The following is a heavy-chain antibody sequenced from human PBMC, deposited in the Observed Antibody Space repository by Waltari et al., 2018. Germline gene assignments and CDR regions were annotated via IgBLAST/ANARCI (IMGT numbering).Heavy chain of an antibody. J-gene: IGHJ5*02. D-gene: IGHD3-3*01. CDR3: ALAYYDFWSGRRYNWFDP. Sequence: QVQLQESGPGLVKPSETLSLTCTVSGYSISRGYYWGWIRQPPGKGLEWIGSIYHRGSTYYNPSLKSRVTISVDTSKNQFSLKLSSVTAADTAVYYCALAYYDFWSGRRYNWFDPWGQGTLVTVSS. CDR2: IYHRGST. V-gene: IGHV4-38-2*02. CDR1: GYSISRGYY.